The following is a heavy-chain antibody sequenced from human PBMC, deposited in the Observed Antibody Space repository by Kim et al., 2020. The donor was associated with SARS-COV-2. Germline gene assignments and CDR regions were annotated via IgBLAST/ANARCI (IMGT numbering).Heavy chain of an antibody. D-gene: IGHD1-26*01. CDR3: ARLSGSYLDVDY. J-gene: IGHJ4*01. Sequence: GGSLRLSCAASGFTFSSYAMHWVRQAPGKGLEYVSAISSNGGSTYYANSVKGRFTISRDNSKNTLYLQMGSLRAEDMAVYYCARLSGSYLDVDYWGHVTL. V-gene: IGHV3-64*01. CDR1: GFTFSSYA. CDR2: ISSNGGST.